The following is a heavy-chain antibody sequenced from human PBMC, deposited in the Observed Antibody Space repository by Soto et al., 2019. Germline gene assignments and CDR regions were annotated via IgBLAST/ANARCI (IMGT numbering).Heavy chain of an antibody. CDR2: VPQDGRNT. D-gene: IGHD6-19*01. Sequence: VQLVESGGGVVQPGRSLRLSCAASGFTFSDYAMHWVRQAPGKGLEWVAVVPQDGRNTHYADSVKGRFTISRDSSKNTVSLEMTSLRAEDTAVYYCAKGGRQWLVTSDFNYWGQGALVTVSS. CDR1: GFTFSDYA. CDR3: AKGGRQWLVTSDFNY. J-gene: IGHJ4*02. V-gene: IGHV3-30*18.